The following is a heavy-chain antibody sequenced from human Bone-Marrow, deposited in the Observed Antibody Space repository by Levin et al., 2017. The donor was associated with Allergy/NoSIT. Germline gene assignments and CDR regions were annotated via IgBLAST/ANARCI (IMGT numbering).Heavy chain of an antibody. CDR3: ERGRTGFGGLDV. J-gene: IGHJ6*02. Sequence: SETLSLTCAAYGQSFTDYFWTWVRHSPGKGLQWIGEVNRSGRTTYSPSLQSRVVISIDTSKKQFSLTLTSVTAADTGVYFCERGRTGFGGLDVWGQGATVLVSS. D-gene: IGHD6-25*01. V-gene: IGHV4-34*01. CDR1: GQSFTDYF. CDR2: VNRSGRT.